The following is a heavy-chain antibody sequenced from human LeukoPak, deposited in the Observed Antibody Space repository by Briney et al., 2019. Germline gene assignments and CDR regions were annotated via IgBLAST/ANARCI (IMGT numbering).Heavy chain of an antibody. CDR1: GGSFSGYY. Sequence: SETLSLTCAVYGGSFSGYYWSWIRQPPGKGLEWIGEINHSGSTNYNPSLKSRVTISVDTSKNQFSLKLSSVTAADTAVYYCARGIFGNWFDPWGQGTLVTVSS. V-gene: IGHV4-34*01. D-gene: IGHD3-10*01. CDR2: INHSGST. CDR3: ARGIFGNWFDP. J-gene: IGHJ5*02.